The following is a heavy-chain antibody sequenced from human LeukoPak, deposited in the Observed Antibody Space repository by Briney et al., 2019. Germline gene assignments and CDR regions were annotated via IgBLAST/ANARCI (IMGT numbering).Heavy chain of an antibody. D-gene: IGHD1-26*01. J-gene: IGHJ4*02. V-gene: IGHV4-39*01. CDR2: IYYSGST. Sequence: PSETLSLTCTVSGGSISSSSYYWGWIRQPPGKGLEWIGSIYYSGSTYYNPSLKSRVTISVDTSKNQFSLKLSSVTAADTAVYYRARLRGSYYFDYWGQGTLVTVSS. CDR3: ARLRGSYYFDY. CDR1: GGSISSSSYY.